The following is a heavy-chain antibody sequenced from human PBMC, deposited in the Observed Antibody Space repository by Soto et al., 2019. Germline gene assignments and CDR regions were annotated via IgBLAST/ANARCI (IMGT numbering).Heavy chain of an antibody. D-gene: IGHD3-22*01. CDR3: APMYYYDSSVLLAFDI. J-gene: IGHJ3*02. CDR1: GFTFSGSA. V-gene: IGHV3-73*01. Sequence: GGSLRLSCAASGFTFSGSAMHWVRQASGKGLECVDRIRSKANSYATAYAASVKGRFTISRDDSKNTAYLQMNSLKTEDTAVYYCAPMYYYDSSVLLAFDIRGQGTRVTVSS. CDR2: IRSKANSYAT.